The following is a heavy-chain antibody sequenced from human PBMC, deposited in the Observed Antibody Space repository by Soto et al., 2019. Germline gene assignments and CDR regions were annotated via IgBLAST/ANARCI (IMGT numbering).Heavy chain of an antibody. CDR3: ARDLGAYCSGGSCYTNLGYFDY. Sequence: PGGSLRLSCAASGFTFSSYAMHWVRQAPGKGLEWVAVISYDGSNKYYADSVKGRFTISRDNSKNTLYLQMNSLRAEDTAVYYCARDLGAYCSGGSCYTNLGYFDYWGQGTLVTVSS. CDR2: ISYDGSNK. D-gene: IGHD2-15*01. J-gene: IGHJ4*02. V-gene: IGHV3-30-3*01. CDR1: GFTFSSYA.